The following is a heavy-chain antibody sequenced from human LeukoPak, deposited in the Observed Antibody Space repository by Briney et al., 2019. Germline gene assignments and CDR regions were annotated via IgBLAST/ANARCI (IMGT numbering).Heavy chain of an antibody. CDR1: GYTFTSYG. D-gene: IGHD3-3*01. J-gene: IGHJ6*03. CDR2: ISAYNGNT. V-gene: IGHV1-18*01. CDR3: ARRYYDFWSGKREGYYYYYYMDV. Sequence: GASVKVSCKASGYTFTSYGISWVRQAPGQGLEWMGWISAYNGNTNYAQKLQGRVTMTTDTSPSTAYMELRSLRSDDTAVYYCARRYYDFWSGKREGYYYYYYMDVWGKGTTVTVSS.